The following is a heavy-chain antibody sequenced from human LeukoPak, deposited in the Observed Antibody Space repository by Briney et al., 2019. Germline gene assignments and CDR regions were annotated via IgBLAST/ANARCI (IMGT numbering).Heavy chain of an antibody. Sequence: GRSLRLSCAASGFTFSSYAMHWVRQAPGKGLEWVAVISYDGSNKYYADSVKGRFTISRDNSKNTLYLQMNSLRAEDTAVYYCARGPPGHYYYYMDVWGKGTTVTVSS. CDR2: ISYDGSNK. V-gene: IGHV3-30*04. CDR3: ARGPPGHYYYYMDV. CDR1: GFTFSSYA. J-gene: IGHJ6*03.